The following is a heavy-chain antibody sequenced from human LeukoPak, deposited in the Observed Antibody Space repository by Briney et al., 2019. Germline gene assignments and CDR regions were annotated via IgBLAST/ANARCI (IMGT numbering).Heavy chain of an antibody. Sequence: SETLSLTCTVSGGSMRGGAYYWLWFRQPPGKGLEWIGYIYHSGTTFYNPSLRRRVTISIDTSKNQFSLKVISLTAADTAVYYCARGDFITGRTSYMDVWGKGATVTVSS. CDR1: GGSMRGGAYY. V-gene: IGHV4-30-2*01. CDR3: ARGDFITGRTSYMDV. CDR2: IYHSGTT. J-gene: IGHJ6*03. D-gene: IGHD1/OR15-1a*01.